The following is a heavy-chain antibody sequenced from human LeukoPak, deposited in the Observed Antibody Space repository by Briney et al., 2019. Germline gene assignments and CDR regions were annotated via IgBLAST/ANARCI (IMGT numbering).Heavy chain of an antibody. CDR2: IIPIFGTA. D-gene: IGHD3-22*01. V-gene: IGHV1-69*13. Sequence: SVTVSCKASGYTFTSYGISWVRQAPGQGLEWMGGIIPIFGTANYAQKFQGRVTITADESTSTAYMELSSLRSEDTAVYYCATSRITMIVPFDPWGQGTLVTVSS. CDR3: ATSRITMIVPFDP. J-gene: IGHJ5*02. CDR1: GYTFTSYG.